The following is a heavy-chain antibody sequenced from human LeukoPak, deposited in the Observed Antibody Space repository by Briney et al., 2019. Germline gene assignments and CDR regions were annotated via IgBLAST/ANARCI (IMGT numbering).Heavy chain of an antibody. CDR2: IYYSGST. CDR3: AREWRVYGSGSYYNEFWFDP. J-gene: IGHJ5*02. Sequence: SEPLSLTCTVSGGSISSGGYYWSWIRQHPGKGLEWIGYIYYSGSTYYNPSLKSRVTISVDTSKNQFSLKLSSVTAADTAVYYCAREWRVYGSGSYYNEFWFDPWGQGTLVTVSS. V-gene: IGHV4-31*03. D-gene: IGHD3-10*01. CDR1: GGSISSGGYY.